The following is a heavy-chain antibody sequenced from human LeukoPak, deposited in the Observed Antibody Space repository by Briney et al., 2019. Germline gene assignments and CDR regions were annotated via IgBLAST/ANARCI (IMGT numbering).Heavy chain of an antibody. CDR2: IYTSGST. J-gene: IGHJ4*02. CDR3: ARDETVTTFRGRYYYFDY. Sequence: SETLSLTCTVSGGSISSYYWSWIRQPAGKGLEWIGRIYTSGSTNYNPSLKSRGTMSVDTSKNQFSLKLSSVTAADTAVYYCARDETVTTFRGRYYYFDYWGQGTLVTVSS. V-gene: IGHV4-4*07. D-gene: IGHD4-17*01. CDR1: GGSISSYY.